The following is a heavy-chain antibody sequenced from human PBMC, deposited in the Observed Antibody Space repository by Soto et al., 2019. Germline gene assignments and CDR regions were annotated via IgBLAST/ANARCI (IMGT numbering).Heavy chain of an antibody. D-gene: IGHD3-10*01. CDR2: IYYSGST. V-gene: IGHV4-59*08. J-gene: IGHJ6*02. CDR3: ASLYGSGSYFGYYYGMDV. Sequence: SETLSLTCTVSGGSISSYYWSWIRQPPGKGLEWIGYIYYSGSTNYNPSLKSRVTISVDTSKNQFSLKLSSVTAADTAVYYCASLYGSGSYFGYYYGMDVWGQGTTVTVSS. CDR1: GGSISSYY.